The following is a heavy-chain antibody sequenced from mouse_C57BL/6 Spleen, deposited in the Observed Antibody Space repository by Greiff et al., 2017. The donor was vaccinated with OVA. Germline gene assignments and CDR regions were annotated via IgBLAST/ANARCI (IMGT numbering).Heavy chain of an antibody. J-gene: IGHJ1*03. CDR2: LNPNYGTT. CDR1: GYSFTDYN. D-gene: IGHD1-1*01. CDR3: ARRDHYGSIPYWYFDV. V-gene: IGHV1-39*01. Sequence: EIQLQQSGPELVKPGASVKISCKASGYSFTDYNMNWVKQSNGKSLEWIGVLNPNYGTTSYNQKFKGKATLTVDQSSSTAYMQLNSLTSEDSAVYYCARRDHYGSIPYWYFDVWGTGTTVTVSS.